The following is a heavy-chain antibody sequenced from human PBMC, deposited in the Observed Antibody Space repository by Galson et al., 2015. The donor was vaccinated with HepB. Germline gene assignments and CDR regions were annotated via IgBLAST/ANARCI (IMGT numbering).Heavy chain of an antibody. CDR1: GGTFSSYA. J-gene: IGHJ4*02. CDR3: ASPYYDFWSGYTALDY. Sequence: SCKASGGTFSSYAISWVRQAPGQGLEWMGGIIPIFGTANYAQKFQGRVTITADESTSTAYMELSSLRSEVTAVYYCASPYYDFWSGYTALDYWGQGTLVTVSS. CDR2: IIPIFGTA. V-gene: IGHV1-69*01. D-gene: IGHD3-3*01.